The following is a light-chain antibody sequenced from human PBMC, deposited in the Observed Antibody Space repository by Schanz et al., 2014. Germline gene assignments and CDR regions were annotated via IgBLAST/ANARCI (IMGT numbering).Light chain of an antibody. CDR2: DVT. CDR3: SSYTRSSPVV. Sequence: QSALTQPRSVSGSPGQSVTISCTGTSSDVGGYNYVSWYKQLPGKAPKLMISDVTKRPSGVPDRFSGSKSGNTASLTISGLQAEDEADYYCSSYTRSSPVVFGGGTKLTVL. V-gene: IGLV2-11*01. J-gene: IGLJ2*01. CDR1: SSDVGGYNY.